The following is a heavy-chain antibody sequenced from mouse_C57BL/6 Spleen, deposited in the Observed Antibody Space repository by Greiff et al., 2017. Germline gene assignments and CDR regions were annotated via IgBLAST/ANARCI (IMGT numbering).Heavy chain of an antibody. J-gene: IGHJ4*01. CDR2: IYPGSGST. V-gene: IGHV1-55*01. Sequence: QVQLQQPGAELVQPGASVKMSCKASGYTFTSYWITWVKPRPGQGLEWIGEIYPGSGSTNYNEKFKSKATLTVDTSTSTAYMQLSSLTSEDAAVYYCARGDCNYVDAMGYWGQGTSVTVSS. CDR3: ARGDCNYVDAMGY. D-gene: IGHD2-1*01. CDR1: GYTFTSYW.